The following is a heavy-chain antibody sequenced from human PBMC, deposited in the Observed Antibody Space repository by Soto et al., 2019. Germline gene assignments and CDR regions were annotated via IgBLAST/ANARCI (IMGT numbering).Heavy chain of an antibody. V-gene: IGHV3-23*01. CDR3: VKGAWLDY. Sequence: EVQLLESGGGLVQPGGSLRLSCAASGFTFSTFDMTWFCQAPGKGLEWVSLIRGVAGSTHYPDSVKGRFTISKDTSNNVLYLEMHSLRADDTAVYFCVKGAWLDYWGQGNMVTVSS. CDR1: GFTFSTFD. J-gene: IGHJ4*02. CDR2: IRGVAGST.